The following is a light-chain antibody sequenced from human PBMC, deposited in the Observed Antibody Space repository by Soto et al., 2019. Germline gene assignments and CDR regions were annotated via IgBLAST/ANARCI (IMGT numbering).Light chain of an antibody. CDR1: QGIRND. CDR3: QEYYSYPIT. J-gene: IGKJ5*01. CDR2: AAS. Sequence: AIQMIQAPSSLSASVGDRVTITCRASQGIRNDLGWYQQKPGKAPKLLIYAASTLQSGVPSRFSGSGSGTDFTLTIRCLQSEDFATYYCQEYYSYPITFGQGTRREIK. V-gene: IGKV1-6*01.